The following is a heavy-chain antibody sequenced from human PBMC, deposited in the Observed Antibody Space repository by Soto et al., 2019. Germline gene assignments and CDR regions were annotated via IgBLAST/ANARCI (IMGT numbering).Heavy chain of an antibody. D-gene: IGHD7-27*01. Sequence: EVQLVESGGGLIQPGGSLRLSCAASGFTFSNYWMHWVRQAPGKGLVWVSCIHSDGTSATYADSVKGRFSTSRDNAKGTLYLQMISLRVEDTAVYYCGGPSTGVNAFDIWGQGTTVTVSS. J-gene: IGHJ3*02. CDR1: GFTFSNYW. V-gene: IGHV3-74*01. CDR3: GGPSTGVNAFDI. CDR2: IHSDGTSA.